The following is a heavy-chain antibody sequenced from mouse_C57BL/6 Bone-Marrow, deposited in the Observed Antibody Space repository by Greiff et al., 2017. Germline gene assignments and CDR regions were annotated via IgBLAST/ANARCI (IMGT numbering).Heavy chain of an antibody. CDR1: GYTFTSYD. V-gene: IGHV1-85*01. CDR3: ARLEFDGSSGDWYFDV. D-gene: IGHD1-1*01. Sequence: QVQLKQSGPELVKPGASVKLSCKASGYTFTSYDINWVKQRPGQGLEWIGWIYPRDGSTKYNEKFKGKATLTVDTASSTGYMELHSLTSEASAVSFCARLEFDGSSGDWYFDVWGTGTTVTVSS. J-gene: IGHJ1*03. CDR2: IYPRDGST.